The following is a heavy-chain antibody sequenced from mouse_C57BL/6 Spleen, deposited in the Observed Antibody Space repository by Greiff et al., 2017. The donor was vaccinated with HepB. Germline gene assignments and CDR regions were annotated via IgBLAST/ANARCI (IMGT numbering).Heavy chain of an antibody. J-gene: IGHJ3*01. Sequence: QVQLQQSGPELVKPGASVKISCKASGYAFSSSWMNWVKQRPGKGLEWIGRIYPGDGDTNYNGKFKGKATLTADKSSSTAYMQLSSLTSEDSAVYFCARTEYSWFAYWGQGTLVTVSA. D-gene: IGHD5-1*01. CDR1: GYAFSSSW. CDR2: IYPGDGDT. CDR3: ARTEYSWFAY. V-gene: IGHV1-82*01.